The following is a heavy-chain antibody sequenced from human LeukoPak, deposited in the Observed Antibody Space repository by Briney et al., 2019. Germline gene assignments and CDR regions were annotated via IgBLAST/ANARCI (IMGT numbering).Heavy chain of an antibody. CDR3: ARIYSSSWYPFGFDY. V-gene: IGHV4-59*01. D-gene: IGHD6-13*01. CDR1: GGSFSGYY. CDR2: IYYSGST. Sequence: SETLSLTCAVYGGSFSGYYWSWIRQPPGKGLEWIGYIYYSGSTNYNPSLKSRVTISVDTSKNQFSLKLSSVTAADTAVYYCARIYSSSWYPFGFDYWGQGTLVTVSS. J-gene: IGHJ4*02.